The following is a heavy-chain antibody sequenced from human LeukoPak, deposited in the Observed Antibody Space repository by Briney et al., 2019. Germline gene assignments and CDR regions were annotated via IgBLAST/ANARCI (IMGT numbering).Heavy chain of an antibody. CDR2: INAGNGNT. J-gene: IGHJ5*02. D-gene: IGHD6-13*01. CDR1: GYTFSSYA. Sequence: ASVKVSCKASGYTFSSYAMHWVRQAPGQSLEWMGWINAGNGNTKYSQKFQGRVTITRDTSASTAYMELSSLRSEDTAVYYCARDRDSSSWLNWFDPWGQGTLVTVSS. CDR3: ARDRDSSSWLNWFDP. V-gene: IGHV1-3*01.